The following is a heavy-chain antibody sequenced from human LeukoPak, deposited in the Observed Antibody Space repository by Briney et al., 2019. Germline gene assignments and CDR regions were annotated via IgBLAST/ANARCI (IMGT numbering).Heavy chain of an antibody. Sequence: ASVKVSCKASGYTFTGYYMHWVRQAPGQGLEWMGWINPNSGGTNYAQKFQGRVTMTRDTSISTAYMERSWLRSDDTAVYYCARGELLWFGELPTDDYWGQGTLVTVSS. J-gene: IGHJ4*02. V-gene: IGHV1-2*02. D-gene: IGHD3-10*01. CDR1: GYTFTGYY. CDR3: ARGELLWFGELPTDDY. CDR2: INPNSGGT.